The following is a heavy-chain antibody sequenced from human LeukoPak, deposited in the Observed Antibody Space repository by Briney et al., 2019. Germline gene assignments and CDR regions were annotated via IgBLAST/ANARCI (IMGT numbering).Heavy chain of an antibody. Sequence: LAGGSLRLSCAASGFTFSSYAMHWVRQAPGKGLEWVAVISYDGSNKYYADSVNGRFTISRDNSKNTLYLQMNSLRAEDTAVYYCARGVLWVGATNAFDIWGQGTMVTVSS. CDR2: ISYDGSNK. J-gene: IGHJ3*02. V-gene: IGHV3-30-3*01. CDR3: ARGVLWVGATNAFDI. CDR1: GFTFSSYA. D-gene: IGHD1-26*01.